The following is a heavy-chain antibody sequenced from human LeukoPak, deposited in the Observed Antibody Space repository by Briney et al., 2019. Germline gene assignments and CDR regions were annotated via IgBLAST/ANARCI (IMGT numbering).Heavy chain of an antibody. CDR1: GFTLGTSW. V-gene: IGHV3-7*01. CDR3: ARDPAWGSVDI. J-gene: IGHJ3*02. Sequence: GGSQRLSCVASGFTLGTSWMSWVRQTPGKGLEWVALLNEDGRDERYVDSVKGRFTVSRDNAKNSVSLQLNSLRVEDTGVYYCARDPAWGSVDIWGQGTMVTVSS. D-gene: IGHD3-16*01. CDR2: LNEDGRDE.